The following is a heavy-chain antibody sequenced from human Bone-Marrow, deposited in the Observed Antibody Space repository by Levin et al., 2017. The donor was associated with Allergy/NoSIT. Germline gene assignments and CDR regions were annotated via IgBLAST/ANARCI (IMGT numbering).Heavy chain of an antibody. CDR1: GFPFSSFA. CDR3: AKEAYSYGRPFHS. J-gene: IGHJ4*02. CDR2: ISGSGEIT. D-gene: IGHD5-18*01. Sequence: PPGGSLRLSCAASGFPFSSFALSWVRQAPGKGLEWVSFISGSGEITHYADSVKGRFTIYRENSKSTVFLQMNSLRAEDTATYYCAKEAYSYGRPFHSWGQGTLVAVSS. V-gene: IGHV3-23*01.